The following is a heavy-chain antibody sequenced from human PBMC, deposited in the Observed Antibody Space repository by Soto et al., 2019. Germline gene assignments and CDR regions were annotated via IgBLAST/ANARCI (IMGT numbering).Heavy chain of an antibody. Sequence: EVPLAESGGGMVQPGGSLRLSCVASGFTFSSYDMHWVRQAPGKGLEYVSSISSNGGTIYYGNSVKGRFTISRDNSKNTLYLQMGSLRAEDMAVFYCVRRVSANYDYWGQGTLVTVSS. J-gene: IGHJ4*02. D-gene: IGHD1-7*01. CDR2: ISSNGGTI. V-gene: IGHV3-64*01. CDR3: VRRVSANYDY. CDR1: GFTFSSYD.